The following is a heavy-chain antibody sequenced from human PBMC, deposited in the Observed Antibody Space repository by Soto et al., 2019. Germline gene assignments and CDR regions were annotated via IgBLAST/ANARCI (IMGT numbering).Heavy chain of an antibody. CDR1: GFTFDDYG. Sequence: EVQLVGSGGRVVPPGGSMRLSCAASGFTFDDYGMRWVRQVPGKGLAWVCGSNWNGGGTGFADSVKGRVTISRDDAKNSLYLQMNSLRAEDTSLYHCARTIVARAATDAFAFWGQGTMVTVSS. D-gene: IGHD6-6*01. CDR2: SNWNGGGT. J-gene: IGHJ3*01. V-gene: IGHV3-20*01. CDR3: ARTIVARAATDAFAF.